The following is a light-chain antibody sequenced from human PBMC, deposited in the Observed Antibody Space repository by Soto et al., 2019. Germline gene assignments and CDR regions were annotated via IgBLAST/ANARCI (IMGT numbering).Light chain of an antibody. CDR1: SSNIGAGFD. CDR2: GNH. J-gene: IGLJ1*01. CDR3: QSNDSSLSGFV. V-gene: IGLV1-40*01. Sequence: QSVLTQPPSVSGAPGQRVTISCSGSSSNIGAGFDVHWYQQFPGTAPKLLIFGNHNRPSGVPDRFSGSKSGTSASLAITGLQAEDEADYYCQSNDSSLSGFVFGTGTMVTVL.